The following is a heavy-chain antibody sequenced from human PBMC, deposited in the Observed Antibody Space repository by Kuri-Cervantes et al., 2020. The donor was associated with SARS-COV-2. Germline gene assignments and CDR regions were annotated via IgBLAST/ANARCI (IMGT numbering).Heavy chain of an antibody. V-gene: IGHV3-7*01. Sequence: GESLKISCAASGFTFSSYWMSWVRQAPGKGLEWVANIKQDGSEKYYVDSVKGRFTISRDNAKNSLYLQMNSLRAEDTAVYYCARGAGYYDLWNNYDMYFDLWGRGTLVTVSS. CDR3: ARGAGYYDLWNNYDMYFDL. CDR2: IKQDGSEK. CDR1: GFTFSSYW. D-gene: IGHD3-3*01. J-gene: IGHJ2*01.